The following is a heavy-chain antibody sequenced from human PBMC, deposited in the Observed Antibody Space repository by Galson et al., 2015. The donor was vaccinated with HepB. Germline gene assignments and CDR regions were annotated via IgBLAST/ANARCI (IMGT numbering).Heavy chain of an antibody. J-gene: IGHJ4*02. V-gene: IGHV5-51*01. CDR1: GYTFTSYW. CDR2: IYPGDSDS. Sequence: QSGAEVKKPGESLKISCKTSGYTFTSYWIGWVRQMPGKGLEWMGTIYPGDSDSRYSPSFQGQVTISVDKSLNTAYLEWSSLKASDTAMYYCAPLHDYTNYAVDDWGQGTQVTVSS. CDR3: APLHDYTNYAVDD. D-gene: IGHD4-11*01.